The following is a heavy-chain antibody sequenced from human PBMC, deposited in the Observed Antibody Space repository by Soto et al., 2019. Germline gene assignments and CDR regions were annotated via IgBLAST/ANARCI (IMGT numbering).Heavy chain of an antibody. V-gene: IGHV1-69*06. Sequence: QVQLGQSGAAVKKPGTSVKVSCKASGGTFSNYVVNWVRQAPGQGLEWMGRILPISGAANYAQKVQGGVTITADKSTSTSYMELSSLRSEDTAVYYWARDMTSTVVPYFDFWGQGTLVTVSS. CDR3: ARDMTSTVVPYFDF. D-gene: IGHD2-15*01. CDR1: GGTFSNYV. J-gene: IGHJ4*02. CDR2: ILPISGAA.